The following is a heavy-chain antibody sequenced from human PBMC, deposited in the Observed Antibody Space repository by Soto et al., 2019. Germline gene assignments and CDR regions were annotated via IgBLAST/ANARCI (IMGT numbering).Heavy chain of an antibody. Sequence: ASVNVSCKASGYTFTSYDINWVRQATGQGLEWMGWMNPNSGNTGYAQKFQGRVTMTRNTSISAAYMELSSLRSEDTAVYYCARGPTGTAMVFRPYYYYYMDVWGKGTTVTVSS. CDR2: MNPNSGNT. J-gene: IGHJ6*03. CDR3: ARGPTGTAMVFRPYYYYYMDV. CDR1: GYTFTSYD. D-gene: IGHD5-18*01. V-gene: IGHV1-8*01.